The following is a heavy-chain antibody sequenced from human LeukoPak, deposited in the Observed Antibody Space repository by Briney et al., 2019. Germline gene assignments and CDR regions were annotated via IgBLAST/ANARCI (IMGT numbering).Heavy chain of an antibody. CDR3: ARANLLVVPAAIGY. J-gene: IGHJ4*02. CDR1: GFTFSSYW. V-gene: IGHV3-74*01. Sequence: GSLRLSCAASGFTFSSYWMHWVRQAPGKGLVWVSRINTDGSSTDYADSVKGRFTISRDSAKNTLFLQMNSLRAEDTAVYYCARANLLVVPAAIGYWGQGTLVTVSS. D-gene: IGHD2-2*02. CDR2: INTDGSST.